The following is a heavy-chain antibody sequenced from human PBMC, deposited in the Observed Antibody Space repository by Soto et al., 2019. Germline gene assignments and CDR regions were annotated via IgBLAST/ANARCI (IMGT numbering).Heavy chain of an antibody. Sequence: QVQLVQSGAEEKKPGASVKVSCKASGYTFTGYAMHWVRQAPGQRLELMGWINAGNGNTKYSQKFQGRVTITRDTSASTAYMELSSLRSEATAVYYCAIAVAVAADLDYWGQGTLVTGSS. D-gene: IGHD6-19*01. V-gene: IGHV1-3*05. CDR2: INAGNGNT. J-gene: IGHJ4*02. CDR3: AIAVAVAADLDY. CDR1: GYTFTGYA.